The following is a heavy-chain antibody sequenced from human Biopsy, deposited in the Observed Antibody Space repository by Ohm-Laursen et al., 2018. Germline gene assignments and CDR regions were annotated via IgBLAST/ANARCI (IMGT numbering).Heavy chain of an antibody. Sequence: ASVKVSCKASGYNFTAYYMQWVRQAPGQGLEWKGWINPNNGGTNYAHKFQGRVTMTRDTSISTAYMHLSGLTSDDTAVYYCARLAYSEYRRDPLDVWGQGTMVTVSS. D-gene: IGHD5-18*01. CDR1: GYNFTAYY. CDR3: ARLAYSEYRRDPLDV. CDR2: INPNNGGT. J-gene: IGHJ3*01. V-gene: IGHV1-2*02.